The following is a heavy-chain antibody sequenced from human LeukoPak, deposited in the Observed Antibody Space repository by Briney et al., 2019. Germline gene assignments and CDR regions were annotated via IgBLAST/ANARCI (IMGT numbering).Heavy chain of an antibody. CDR2: IIPIFGTA. J-gene: IGHJ3*02. Sequence: SVKVSCKASGGTFNSYAISWVRQAPGQGLEWMGRIIPIFGTANYAQKFQGRVTITTDESTSTAYMELSSLRSEETAVYYCARGINLLDSYDCGGDCYKDAFDIWGQGTMVTVSS. CDR1: GGTFNSYA. D-gene: IGHD2-21*02. CDR3: ARGINLLDSYDCGGDCYKDAFDI. V-gene: IGHV1-69*05.